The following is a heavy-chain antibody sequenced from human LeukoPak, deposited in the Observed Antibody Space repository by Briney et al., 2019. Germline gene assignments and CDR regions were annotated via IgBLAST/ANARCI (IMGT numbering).Heavy chain of an antibody. D-gene: IGHD2-2*03. CDR3: TEAIHYLDRWDAFDV. CDR1: GFIFRKYA. Sequence: PGGSLRLSCVASGFIFRKYAMSWVRQAPGQGLEWVSSITGREGNTYAADSVKGRFTISRDSSEDTLDLQMDSRRAEDTAIYYCTEAIHYLDRWDAFDVWGRVTMVIVSS. J-gene: IGHJ3*01. V-gene: IGHV3-23*01. CDR2: ITGREGNT.